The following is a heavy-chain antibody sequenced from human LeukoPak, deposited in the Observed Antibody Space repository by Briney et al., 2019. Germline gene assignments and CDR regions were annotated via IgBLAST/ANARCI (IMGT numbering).Heavy chain of an antibody. CDR3: ARGLGVVTAQSEQPKPRYFDL. CDR2: LSVYNVNT. D-gene: IGHD2-21*02. CDR1: GYTFIIYS. Sequence: VASVKVSSKPSGYTFIIYSISWVRHALGQRGEWMGSLSVYNVNTNYAQNLRGRVTMTTDTSTSPAYMELRSLRSDDTAVYYCARGLGVVTAQSEQPKPRYFDLWGRGTQVTVSS. J-gene: IGHJ2*01. V-gene: IGHV1-18*01.